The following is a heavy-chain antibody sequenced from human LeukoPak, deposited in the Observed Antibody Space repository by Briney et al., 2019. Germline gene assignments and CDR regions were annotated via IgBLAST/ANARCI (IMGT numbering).Heavy chain of an antibody. D-gene: IGHD6-6*01. CDR1: GYTFTNYG. J-gene: IGHJ6*03. CDR2: ISAYNGNT. Sequence: ASVKVSCKASGYTFTNYGISWVRQAPGQGLEWMGWISAYNGNTNYAQKLQGRVTMTTDTSTSTAYMELRSLTSDDTAVYYCARVEQLVVRSYSYYYYMDVWGKGTTVTVSS. CDR3: ARVEQLVVRSYSYYYYMDV. V-gene: IGHV1-18*01.